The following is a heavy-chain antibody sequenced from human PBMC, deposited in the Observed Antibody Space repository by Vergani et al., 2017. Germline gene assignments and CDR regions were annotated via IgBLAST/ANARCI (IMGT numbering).Heavy chain of an antibody. Sequence: VQLLQSGGGVVQPGGSLRLSCTLSGFTLNTYGIHWVRQAPGKGLEWVSSISSSSSYIYYADSVKGRFTISRDNAKNSLYLQMNSLRAEDTAVYYCARDRPDYGDYYYGMDVWGQGTTVTVSS. CDR3: ARDRPDYGDYYYGMDV. CDR2: ISSSSSYI. CDR1: GFTLNTYG. V-gene: IGHV3-21*01. J-gene: IGHJ6*02. D-gene: IGHD4-17*01.